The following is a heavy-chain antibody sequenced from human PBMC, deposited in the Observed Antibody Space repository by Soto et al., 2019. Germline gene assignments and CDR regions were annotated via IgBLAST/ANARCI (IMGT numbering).Heavy chain of an antibody. CDR2: ISYTGSA. CDR1: GGSIGSGVYF. V-gene: IGHV4-30-4*01. CDR3: ATMGATTGSYYFEY. J-gene: IGHJ4*02. D-gene: IGHD1-26*01. Sequence: QVQLQESGPGLVKPSQTLSLTCTVSGGSIGSGVYFWSWIRQPPGKGLEWIGFISYTGSAHYNPSLKSRVAISVDTSKNQFSLTLTSVSAADAAVYYCATMGATTGSYYFEYWGQGTLVTVSS.